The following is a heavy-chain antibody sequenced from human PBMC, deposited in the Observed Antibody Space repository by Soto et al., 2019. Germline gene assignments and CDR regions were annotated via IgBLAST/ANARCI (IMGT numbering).Heavy chain of an antibody. D-gene: IGHD2-2*01. J-gene: IGHJ6*02. CDR1: GYTFTSYG. CDR3: ARERLGYCSSTSCYRLGGMDV. Sequence: QVQLVQSGAEVKKPGASVKVSCKASGYTFTSYGISWVRQAPGQGLEWMGWISAYNGNTNYAQKLQGRVTMTTDTSKSTAYMELRSLRSDDTAVYYCARERLGYCSSTSCYRLGGMDVWGQGTTVTVSS. V-gene: IGHV1-18*01. CDR2: ISAYNGNT.